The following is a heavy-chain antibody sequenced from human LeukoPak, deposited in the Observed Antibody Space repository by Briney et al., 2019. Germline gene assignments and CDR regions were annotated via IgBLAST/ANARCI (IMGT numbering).Heavy chain of an antibody. Sequence: PSQTLSLTCTVSGGSISSGSYYWSWIRQPAGKGLEWIGRIYTSGSTNYNPSLKSRVTISVDTSKNQFSLKLSSVTAADTAVYYCAGAHKLPGEINYYFDYWGQGTLVTVSS. CDR2: IYTSGST. CDR1: GGSISSGSYY. CDR3: AGAHKLPGEINYYFDY. V-gene: IGHV4-61*02. J-gene: IGHJ4*02. D-gene: IGHD1-7*01.